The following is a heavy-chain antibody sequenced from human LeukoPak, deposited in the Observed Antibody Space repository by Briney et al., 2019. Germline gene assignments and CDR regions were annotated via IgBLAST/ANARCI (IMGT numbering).Heavy chain of an antibody. CDR2: IYYSGST. CDR1: GGSISSYY. D-gene: IGHD1-7*01. Sequence: PSETLSLTCTVSGGSISSYYWSWIRQPPGKGLEWIGYIYYSGSTNYNPSLKSRVTISVDTSKNQFSLKLSSVTVADTAVYYCARETTSKSPFDYWGQGTLVTVSS. CDR3: ARETTSKSPFDY. J-gene: IGHJ4*02. V-gene: IGHV4-59*01.